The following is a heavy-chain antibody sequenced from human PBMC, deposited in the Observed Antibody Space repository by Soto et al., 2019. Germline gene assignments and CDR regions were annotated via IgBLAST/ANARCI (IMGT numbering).Heavy chain of an antibody. D-gene: IGHD1-1*01. Sequence: LRLSCAASGFTVSSNYMSWVRQAPGKGLEWVSVIYSGGSTYYADSVKGRFTISRDNSKNTLYLQMNSLRAEDTAVYYCARDKTGSFDYWGQGTLVTVSS. CDR2: IYSGGST. CDR1: GFTVSSNY. V-gene: IGHV3-53*01. CDR3: ARDKTGSFDY. J-gene: IGHJ4*02.